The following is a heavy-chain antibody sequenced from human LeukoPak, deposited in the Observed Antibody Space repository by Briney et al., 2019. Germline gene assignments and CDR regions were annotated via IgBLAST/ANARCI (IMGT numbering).Heavy chain of an antibody. D-gene: IGHD3-16*01. V-gene: IGHV3-7*03. CDR2: INHNGNVN. J-gene: IGHJ6*02. CDR1: GCTFISYW. CDR3: ARGGGLDV. Sequence: GGSLRLSCAASGCTFISYWMNWARQAPGKGLEWVSSINHNGNVNDYVDSVKGRFTTSRDNAKNSLYLQMSNLRAEDTAVYFCARGGGLDVWGQGATVTVSS.